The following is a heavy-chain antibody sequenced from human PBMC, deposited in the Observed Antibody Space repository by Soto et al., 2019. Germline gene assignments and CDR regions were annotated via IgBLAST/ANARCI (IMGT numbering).Heavy chain of an antibody. J-gene: IGHJ4*02. D-gene: IGHD1-26*01. CDR3: AWMQGGALAY. V-gene: IGHV6-1*01. CDR1: GDSVSSNSAA. Sequence: PSQTLSLTCAISGDSVSSNSAAWNWIRQSPSRGLEWLGRTYYRSKWYNEYAVSVKSRLTIKPDTSKNQFSLQLNSVIPEDTAVYYCAWMQGGALAYWGQGTLVTVSS. CDR2: TYYRSKWYN.